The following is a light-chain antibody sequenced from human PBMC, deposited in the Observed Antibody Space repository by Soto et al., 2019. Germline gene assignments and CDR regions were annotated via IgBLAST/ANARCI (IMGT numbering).Light chain of an antibody. J-gene: IGLJ3*02. CDR2: EDT. CDR3: CSYAGNSLWV. V-gene: IGLV2-23*01. Sequence: QSALTQPASVSGSPGQSITISCTGSSSDVGAYEYVSWYQQHPGKAPKLMIYEDTKRPSGVSNRFSGSKSGNTASLTISGLQAEDEADYHCCSYAGNSLWVFGGGTKVTVL. CDR1: SSDVGAYEY.